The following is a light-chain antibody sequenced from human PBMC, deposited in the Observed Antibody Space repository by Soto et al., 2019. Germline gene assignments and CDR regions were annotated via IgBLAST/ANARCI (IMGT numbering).Light chain of an antibody. J-gene: IGLJ1*01. V-gene: IGLV2-23*01. Sequence: QSVLTQPASVSGSPGQSITLSCTGTSSDIGSYSFVSWYQQHPGKAPRLIIYEGSKRPSGVSNRFSASRSGNTASLTISGLQPEDESDYYCCSYALSSTYVFGTGTKFTVL. CDR3: CSYALSSTYV. CDR2: EGS. CDR1: SSDIGSYSF.